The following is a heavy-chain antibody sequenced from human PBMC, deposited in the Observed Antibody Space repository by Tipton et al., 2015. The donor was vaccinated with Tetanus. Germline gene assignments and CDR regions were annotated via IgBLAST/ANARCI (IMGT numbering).Heavy chain of an antibody. CDR2: ISSSGSTI. Sequence: SLRLSCAASGFTFSDYYMSWIRQAPGKGLEWVSYISSSGSTIYYADSVKGRFTISRDNAENSLYLQMNSLRAEDTAVYYCAREALIYYGSGSYSPSFDYWGQGTLVTVSS. CDR3: AREALIYYGSGSYSPSFDY. CDR1: GFTFSDYY. D-gene: IGHD3-10*01. V-gene: IGHV3-11*01. J-gene: IGHJ4*02.